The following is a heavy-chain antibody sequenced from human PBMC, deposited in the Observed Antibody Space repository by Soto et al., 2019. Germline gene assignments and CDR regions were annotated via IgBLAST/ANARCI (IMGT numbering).Heavy chain of an antibody. CDR1: GGSISSSSYY. D-gene: IGHD1-1*01. V-gene: IGHV4-39*01. Sequence: SETLSLTCTVSGGSISSSSYYWGWIRQPPGKGLEWIGSIYYSGSTYYNPSLKSRVTISVDTSKNQFSLKLSSVTAADTAVYYCATPQANWNDKWGQGTLVTVSS. CDR3: ATPQANWNDK. CDR2: IYYSGST. J-gene: IGHJ4*02.